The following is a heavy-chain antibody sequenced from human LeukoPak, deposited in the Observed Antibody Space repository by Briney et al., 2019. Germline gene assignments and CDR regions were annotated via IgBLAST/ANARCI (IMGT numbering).Heavy chain of an antibody. CDR1: GGSISNNNYY. CDR3: ATWRTAKTGFDY. J-gene: IGHJ4*02. CDR2: IFYSGSP. Sequence: SETLSLTYTVSGGSISNNNYYWAWIRQPPGKGLECIGSIFYSGSPYYNPSLKSRFTISVDTSKNQFSLRLSSVTAADTAVYYCATWRTAKTGFDYWGQGTLVTVSS. D-gene: IGHD1-1*01. V-gene: IGHV4-39*01.